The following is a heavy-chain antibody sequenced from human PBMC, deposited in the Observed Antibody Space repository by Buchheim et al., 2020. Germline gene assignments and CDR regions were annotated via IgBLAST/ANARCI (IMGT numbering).Heavy chain of an antibody. Sequence: QVQLVESGGGVVQPGRSLRLSCAASGFTFSSYGMHWVRQAPGKGLEWVAVIWYDGSNKYYADSVKGRFTISRDNSKNTRYLQMNSLRAEDTAVYYCARSGGSYNWNYSAYYYGMDVWGQGTT. CDR3: ARSGGSYNWNYSAYYYGMDV. V-gene: IGHV3-33*01. D-gene: IGHD1-7*01. CDR1: GFTFSSYG. CDR2: IWYDGSNK. J-gene: IGHJ6*02.